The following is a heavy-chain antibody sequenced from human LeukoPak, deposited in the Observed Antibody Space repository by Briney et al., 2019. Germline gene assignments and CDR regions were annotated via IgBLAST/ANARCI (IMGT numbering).Heavy chain of an antibody. CDR3: AKVGQLVRYYYYGMDV. V-gene: IGHV3-23*01. D-gene: IGHD6-6*01. J-gene: IGHJ6*02. CDR2: ISGSGGST. CDR1: GFTFSSYA. Sequence: PGGSLRLSCAASGFTFSSYAMSWVRQAPEKGLEWVSAISGSGGSTYYADSVKGRFTISRDNSKNMLYLQMNSLRAEDTAVYYCAKVGQLVRYYYYGMDVWGQGTTVTVSS.